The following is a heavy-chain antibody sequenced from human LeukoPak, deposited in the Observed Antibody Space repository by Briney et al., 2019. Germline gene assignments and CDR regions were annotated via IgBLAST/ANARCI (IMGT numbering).Heavy chain of an antibody. CDR3: ARMGWIAAADFDY. Sequence: PGGSLRLSCAASGFTFSSYWMSWVRQAPGKGLEWVANIKQDGSETYYVDSVKGRFTISRDNAKNSLYLQMNSLRAEDTAVYYCARMGWIAAADFDYWGQGTLVTVSS. CDR1: GFTFSSYW. CDR2: IKQDGSET. D-gene: IGHD6-13*01. V-gene: IGHV3-7*01. J-gene: IGHJ4*02.